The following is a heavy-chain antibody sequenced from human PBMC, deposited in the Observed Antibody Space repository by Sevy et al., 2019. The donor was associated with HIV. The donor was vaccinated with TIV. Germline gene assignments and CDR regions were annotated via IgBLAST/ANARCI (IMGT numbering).Heavy chain of an antibody. Sequence: GGSLRLSCAGSGVTTEDYGMNWVRQVPGKGLEWVSGIYWNGGSTAYADSVKGRFTISRDNAKRSLYLQMNSLRGDDTALYYCVRAFSATYSAYFDDWGQGALVTVSS. CDR3: VRAFSATYSAYFDD. CDR2: IYWNGGST. D-gene: IGHD1-26*01. CDR1: GVTTEDYG. J-gene: IGHJ4*02. V-gene: IGHV3-20*04.